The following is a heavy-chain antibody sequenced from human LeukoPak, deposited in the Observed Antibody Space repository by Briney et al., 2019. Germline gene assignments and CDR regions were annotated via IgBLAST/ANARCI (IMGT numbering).Heavy chain of an antibody. J-gene: IGHJ3*02. D-gene: IGHD1-26*01. CDR1: GGTFSSYA. Sequence: ASVKVSCKASGGTFSSYAISWVRQAPGQGLEWMGWINPNSGGTNYAQKFQGRVTMTRDTSISTAYMELSRLRSDDTAVYYCARAGVGATTAFDIWGQGTMVTVSS. CDR2: INPNSGGT. V-gene: IGHV1-2*02. CDR3: ARAGVGATTAFDI.